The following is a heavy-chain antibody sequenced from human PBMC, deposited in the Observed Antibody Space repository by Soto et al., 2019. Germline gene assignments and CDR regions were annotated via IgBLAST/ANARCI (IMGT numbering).Heavy chain of an antibody. V-gene: IGHV3-43*01. Sequence: DLAQSGGVVVQPGGSLRLSCAASGFTFDDYPMHWVRQVPGKGLEWVSHISWDGVKTYYADSLRGRFTISRDNSKNSLYLEMRSLTTDDTAFYYCVKGGNRGSGIDYWGQGSLVTVSS. CDR3: VKGGNRGSGIDY. CDR1: GFTFDDYP. D-gene: IGHD3-10*01. J-gene: IGHJ4*02. CDR2: ISWDGVKT.